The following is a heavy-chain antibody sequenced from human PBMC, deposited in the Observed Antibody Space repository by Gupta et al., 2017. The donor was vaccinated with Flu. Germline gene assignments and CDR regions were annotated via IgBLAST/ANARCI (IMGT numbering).Heavy chain of an antibody. Sequence: EVQLLESGGGLVQPGGSLRLSCASSGFTFSSYAMSWVRQAPGKGLEWVSAISGGGGVTYHADAVKGRLTVSRDNAKKTLDLQMNRLREEDTAVYYCAKVRGTGSYLGDAWCHGTLVTVSS. CDR2: ISGGGGVT. D-gene: IGHD3-16*02. J-gene: IGHJ5*01. CDR1: GFTFSSYA. CDR3: AKVRGTGSYLGDA. V-gene: IGHV3-23*01.